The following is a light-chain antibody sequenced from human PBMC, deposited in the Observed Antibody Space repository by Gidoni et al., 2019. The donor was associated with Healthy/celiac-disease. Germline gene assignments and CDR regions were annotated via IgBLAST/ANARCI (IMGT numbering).Light chain of an antibody. CDR3: QQYNNWPFF. V-gene: IGKV3-15*01. Sequence: VMTQSPATLSVSPGERATLSCRASQSVSSNLAWYQQKPGQAPRLLIYGTSTRATGIPARFSGSGSGTEFTLTISSLQSEDFAVYYCQQYNNWPFFFXGXTKVEIK. CDR2: GTS. CDR1: QSVSSN. J-gene: IGKJ4*01.